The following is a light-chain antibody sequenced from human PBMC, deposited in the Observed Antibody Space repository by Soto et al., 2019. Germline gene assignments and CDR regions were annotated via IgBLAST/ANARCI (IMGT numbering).Light chain of an antibody. CDR2: TNF. Sequence: QSVLTQPSSVSGTPGQRVTISCSGSNSNIGSNTVNWYQQLPGAAPQLLIYTNFQRPSGIPDRFSGSKSVTSASLAISGLQSEDEANYYCAVLDDSLNGWAFGGGTKVTVL. CDR3: AVLDDSLNGWA. CDR1: NSNIGSNT. J-gene: IGLJ2*01. V-gene: IGLV1-44*01.